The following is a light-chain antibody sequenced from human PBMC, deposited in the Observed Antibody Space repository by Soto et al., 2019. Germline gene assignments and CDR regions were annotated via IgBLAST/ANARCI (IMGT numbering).Light chain of an antibody. CDR1: SSNIGKNH. J-gene: IGLJ2*01. Sequence: QSVMTQPPSVSAAPGQKVTISCSGSSSNIGKNHVSWYQQFPGKAPNLLFYDNSKRPSGIPDLFSASKSGMSATLGINGLQTGDEADYYCGTWDSSLNAVVFGGGTKLTVL. CDR2: DNS. V-gene: IGLV1-51*01. CDR3: GTWDSSLNAVV.